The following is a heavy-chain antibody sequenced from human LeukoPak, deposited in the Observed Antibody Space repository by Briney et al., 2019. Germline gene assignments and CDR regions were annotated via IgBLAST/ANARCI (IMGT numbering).Heavy chain of an antibody. CDR1: GGSISSGDYY. D-gene: IGHD3-10*01. CDR3: ARGMVRGVFDP. J-gene: IGHJ5*02. Sequence: SETLSLTCTVSGGSISSGDYYWSWIRQPPGKGLEWIGYIYYSGSTYYNPSLKSRVTISVDTSKNQFSLKLSSVTAADTAVYYCARGMVRGVFDPWGQGTLATVSS. V-gene: IGHV4-30-4*08. CDR2: IYYSGST.